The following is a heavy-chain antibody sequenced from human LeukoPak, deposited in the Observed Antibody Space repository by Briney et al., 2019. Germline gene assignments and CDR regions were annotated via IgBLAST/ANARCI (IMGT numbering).Heavy chain of an antibody. J-gene: IGHJ3*02. Sequence: SQTLSLTCTVSGGCISIGGYDWSWIRQHPGKGLEWIGYIYYSGCTDYNPSLKSRGTISVDTSKNQFSLKLSSVTAADTGVYYCARDAGVARDADAFDIWGQGTMVTVSS. CDR1: GGCISIGGYD. V-gene: IGHV4-31*03. CDR2: IYYSGCT. CDR3: ARDAGVARDADAFDI.